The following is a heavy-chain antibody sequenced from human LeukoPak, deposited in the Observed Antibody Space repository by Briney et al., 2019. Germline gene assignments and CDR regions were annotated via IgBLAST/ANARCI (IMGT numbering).Heavy chain of an antibody. V-gene: IGHV1-46*01. CDR1: GYTFTSYY. Sequence: GASVKVSCKASGYTFTSYYMHWVRQAPRQGLEWMGIINPSGGSTSYAQKFQGRVTMTRDTSTSTVYMELSSPRSEDTAVYYCARAHRHPWRGVRDWGQGTLVTVSS. CDR3: ARAHRHPWRGVRD. D-gene: IGHD3-3*01. CDR2: INPSGGST. J-gene: IGHJ4*02.